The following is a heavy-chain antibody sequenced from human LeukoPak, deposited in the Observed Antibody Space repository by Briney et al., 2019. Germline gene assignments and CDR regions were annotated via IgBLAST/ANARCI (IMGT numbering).Heavy chain of an antibody. CDR3: ARSNYYTVDV. CDR2: ISGSGGTT. Sequence: GGSLRLSCAASGFTSSDYYMTWIRQPPGKGSEWISYISGSGGTTTYVDSVKGRFTISRDNAKNSLYLQMNSLRADDTAVYYCARSNYYTVDVWGQGTAVTVSS. J-gene: IGHJ6*02. V-gene: IGHV3-11*01. CDR1: GFTSSDYY.